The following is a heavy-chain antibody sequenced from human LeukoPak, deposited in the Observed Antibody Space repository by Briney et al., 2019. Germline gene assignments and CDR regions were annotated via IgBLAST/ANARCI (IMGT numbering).Heavy chain of an antibody. J-gene: IGHJ4*02. D-gene: IGHD6-19*01. Sequence: GGSLRLSCAASGFTFSSYAMSWVRQAPGKGLEWVSAISGSGGSTYYAASVKGRFTISRDNSKNTLYLQMNSLRAEDTAVYYCAKAVGQWLVEFDYWGQGTLVTVSS. CDR2: ISGSGGST. CDR1: GFTFSSYA. CDR3: AKAVGQWLVEFDY. V-gene: IGHV3-23*01.